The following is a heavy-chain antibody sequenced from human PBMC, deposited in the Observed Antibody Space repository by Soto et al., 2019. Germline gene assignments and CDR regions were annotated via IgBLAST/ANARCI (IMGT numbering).Heavy chain of an antibody. CDR1: GFTFSSYG. CDR3: AKETDIHYYYYGMDV. V-gene: IGHV3-30*18. J-gene: IGHJ6*02. CDR2: ISYDGSNK. Sequence: LSCAASGFTFSSYGMHWVRQAPGKGLEWVAVISYDGSNKYYADSVKGRFTISRDNSKNTLYLQMNSLRAEDTAVYYCAKETDIHYYYYGMDVWGQGTTVTVSS.